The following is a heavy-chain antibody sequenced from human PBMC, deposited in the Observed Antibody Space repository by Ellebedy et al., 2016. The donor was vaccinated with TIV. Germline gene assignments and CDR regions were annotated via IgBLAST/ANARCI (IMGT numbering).Heavy chain of an antibody. CDR2: IIPIFGTA. J-gene: IGHJ4*02. V-gene: IGHV1-69*13. Sequence: SVKVSXXASGYTFTSYGISWVRQAPGQGLEWMGGIIPIFGTANYAQKFQGRVTITADESTSTAYMELSSLRSEDTAVYYCASDRTSRIGYGDLDYWGQGTLVTVSS. CDR1: GYTFTSYG. CDR3: ASDRTSRIGYGDLDY. D-gene: IGHD4-17*01.